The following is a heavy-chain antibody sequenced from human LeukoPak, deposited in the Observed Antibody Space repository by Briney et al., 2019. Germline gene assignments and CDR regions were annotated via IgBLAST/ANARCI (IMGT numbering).Heavy chain of an antibody. Sequence: GGSLRLSSEVSKFTLKNFGIHWVRQAPGKGLECVSFIRPEGNYKYYSESVKGRFAVSTDTSKNTVFLQMNSLRLDDTAVYYCATDSQRAVAAFWGQGTLVTVSS. CDR2: IRPEGNYK. V-gene: IGHV3-30*02. CDR1: KFTLKNFG. J-gene: IGHJ4*02. D-gene: IGHD6-19*01. CDR3: ATDSQRAVAAF.